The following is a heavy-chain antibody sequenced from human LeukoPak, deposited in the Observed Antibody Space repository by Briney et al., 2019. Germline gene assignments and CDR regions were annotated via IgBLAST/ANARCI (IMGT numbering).Heavy chain of an antibody. J-gene: IGHJ4*02. V-gene: IGHV1-8*01. Sequence: GASVKVSCQASGYTFTTSDINWVRQATGQGLEWMGWMNPKSGNTGYAQKFQGRVTMTRDTSTSTVYMELSSLRSEDTAVYYCARDPTRSYYFDYWGQGTLVTVSS. CDR1: GYTFTTSD. CDR3: ARDPTRSYYFDY. D-gene: IGHD5-12*01. CDR2: MNPKSGNT.